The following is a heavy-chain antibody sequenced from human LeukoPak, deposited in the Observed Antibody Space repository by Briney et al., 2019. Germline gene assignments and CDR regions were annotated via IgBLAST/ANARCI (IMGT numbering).Heavy chain of an antibody. V-gene: IGHV3-74*01. CDR3: ARDFTDNCNDFDS. CDR1: GFTLSGYW. CDR2: IGPDGRDT. J-gene: IGHJ4*02. D-gene: IGHD1-20*01. Sequence: GGSLRLSCSASGFTLSGYWMHWVRQTPGKGLVWVSRIGPDGRDTSCADFVKGRFTISRDNAKNTLYLQMNSLRVEDTAVYYCARDFTDNCNDFDSWGQGTLVTVSS.